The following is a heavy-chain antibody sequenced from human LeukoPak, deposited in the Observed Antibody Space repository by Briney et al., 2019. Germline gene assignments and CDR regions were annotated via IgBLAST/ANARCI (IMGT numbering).Heavy chain of an antibody. CDR1: GFTFSSYA. CDR3: AKLMRQYYYDSSGYYSVP. CDR2: ISGSGGST. V-gene: IGHV3-23*01. D-gene: IGHD3-22*01. J-gene: IGHJ5*02. Sequence: QTGGSLRLSCAASGFTFSSYAMSWVRQAPGKGLEWVSAISGSGGSTYYADSVKGRFTISRDNSKNTLYLQMNSLRAEDTAVYYCAKLMRQYYYDSSGYYSVPWGRGTLVTVSS.